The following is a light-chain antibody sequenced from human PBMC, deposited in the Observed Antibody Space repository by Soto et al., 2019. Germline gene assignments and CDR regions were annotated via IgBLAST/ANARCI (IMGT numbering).Light chain of an antibody. V-gene: IGKV3-20*01. CDR2: GAS. CDR1: QSVSSSY. CDR3: QQYGRSLLT. J-gene: IGKJ5*01. Sequence: EIVLTQSPGTLSLSPGERATLSCRASQSVSSSYLAWYQQKRGPAPRLLIYGASSRATGIPGRFSGSGSGKYFPLIISRLEAEDVAFYYCQQYGRSLLTFGRGTRLEIK.